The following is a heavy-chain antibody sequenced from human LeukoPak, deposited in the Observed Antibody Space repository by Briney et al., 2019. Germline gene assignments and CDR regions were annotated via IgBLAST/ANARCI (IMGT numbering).Heavy chain of an antibody. D-gene: IGHD4-17*01. Sequence: GTSLRLSCAASGFTFSHYAMNWVHQAPGKGLEWVAAVTSRGVGTHYADSVKGRFTISRDNSKNTIYLQMNSLRAEDTAIYYCGSDPNGDYVGALGYWGRGTLVTVSS. CDR1: GFTFSHYA. V-gene: IGHV3-23*01. CDR2: VTSRGVGT. J-gene: IGHJ4*01. CDR3: GSDPNGDYVGALGY.